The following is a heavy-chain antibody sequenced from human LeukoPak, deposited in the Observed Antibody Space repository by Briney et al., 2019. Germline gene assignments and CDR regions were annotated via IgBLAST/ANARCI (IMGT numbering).Heavy chain of an antibody. D-gene: IGHD2-15*01. V-gene: IGHV4-59*01. J-gene: IGHJ4*02. Sequence: SETLSLTCTVSGGSISSYYWSWIRQPPGKGLEWIGYIYYSGSTNYNPSLKSRVTISVDTSKNQFSLKLSSVTAADTAVYYCARYNRRYCSGGSCYRTYYFDYWGQGTLVTVSP. CDR1: GGSISSYY. CDR2: IYYSGST. CDR3: ARYNRRYCSGGSCYRTYYFDY.